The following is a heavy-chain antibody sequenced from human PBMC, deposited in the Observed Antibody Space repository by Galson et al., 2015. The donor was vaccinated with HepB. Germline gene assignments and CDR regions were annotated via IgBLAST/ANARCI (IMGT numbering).Heavy chain of an antibody. V-gene: IGHV3-15*07. CDR3: TTHPGQWLAPLDY. Sequence: SLRLSCAASGLTFSNAWLTWVRQAPGKGLEWVGRIKTKTDGGATDYAAPVKDRFTISRDDSKNTLYLQINSLQTEDTGIYYCTTHPGQWLAPLDYWGQGTLVTVSS. CDR2: IKTKTDGGAT. D-gene: IGHD6-19*01. CDR1: GLTFSNAW. J-gene: IGHJ4*02.